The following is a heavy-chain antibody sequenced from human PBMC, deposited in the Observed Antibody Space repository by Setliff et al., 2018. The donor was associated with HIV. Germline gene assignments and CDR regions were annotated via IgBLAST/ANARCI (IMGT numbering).Heavy chain of an antibody. D-gene: IGHD6-13*01. J-gene: IGHJ5*02. CDR1: GYTFTAYY. CDR3: ARDQGIAAAGSGP. V-gene: IGHV1-2*06. Sequence: GASVKVSCKASGYTFTAYYMNWVRQAPGQGLEWMGRVNPNSGGTNYAQKFQGRVTMTRDTSISTAYMELSRLRSDDTAVYYCARDQGIAAAGSGPWGKGTLVTVSS. CDR2: VNPNSGGT.